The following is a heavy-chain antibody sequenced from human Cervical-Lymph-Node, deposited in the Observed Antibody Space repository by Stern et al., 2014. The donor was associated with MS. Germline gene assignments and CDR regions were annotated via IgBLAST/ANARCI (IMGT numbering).Heavy chain of an antibody. V-gene: IGHV1-24*01. CDR3: ATSRPTGFVVVTAPFDY. CDR1: GDDLIELS. CDR2: FDPENGKT. Sequence: VHLVESGAEVKKPGASVKVSCKVSGDDLIELSMHWVRQAPGKGLEWMGGFDPENGKTIYAQKFQGRVTMTEDTSTDTAYMELRSLRSDDTAEYYCATSRPTGFVVVTAPFDYWGQGTLVTVSS. J-gene: IGHJ4*02. D-gene: IGHD2-21*02.